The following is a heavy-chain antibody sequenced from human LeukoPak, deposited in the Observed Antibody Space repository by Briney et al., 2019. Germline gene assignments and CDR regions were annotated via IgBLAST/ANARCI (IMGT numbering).Heavy chain of an antibody. V-gene: IGHV5-51*01. CDR3: ARHRRIAVAGTGGNYYYYYMDV. CDR1: GYSFTSYW. J-gene: IGHJ6*03. D-gene: IGHD6-19*01. Sequence: GESLKISCKGSGYSFTSYWIGWVRQMPGKGLEWMGIIYPGDSDTRYSPSFQGQVTISADKSISTAYLQWSSLKASDTAMYYCARHRRIAVAGTGGNYYYYYMDVWGEGTTVTVSS. CDR2: IYPGDSDT.